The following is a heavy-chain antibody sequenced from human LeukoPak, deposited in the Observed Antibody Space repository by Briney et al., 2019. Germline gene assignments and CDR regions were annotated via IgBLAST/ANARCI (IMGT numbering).Heavy chain of an antibody. V-gene: IGHV3-7*03. D-gene: IGHD1-26*01. Sequence: GGSLRLSCAASGFTFNSYWMHWVRQAPGKGLEWVANIKQDGSVKYYVDSVKGRFTISRDNAKNSLFLQMNSLRAEDTAVYYCARSSGAFDYWGQGTLVTVSS. J-gene: IGHJ4*02. CDR1: GFTFNSYW. CDR2: IKQDGSVK. CDR3: ARSSGAFDY.